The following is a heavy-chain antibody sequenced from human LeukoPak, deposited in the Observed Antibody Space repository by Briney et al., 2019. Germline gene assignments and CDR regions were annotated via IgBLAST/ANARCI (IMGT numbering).Heavy chain of an antibody. D-gene: IGHD6-6*01. CDR1: GYTFTGYY. J-gene: IGHJ4*02. Sequence: ASVKVSCKASGYTFTGYYTHWVRQAPGQGLEWMGWINPNSGGTNYAQKFQGRVTMTRDTSISTAYMELSRLRSDDTAVYYCASQSEYSSSPTGYWGQGTLVTVSS. CDR3: ASQSEYSSSPTGY. CDR2: INPNSGGT. V-gene: IGHV1-2*02.